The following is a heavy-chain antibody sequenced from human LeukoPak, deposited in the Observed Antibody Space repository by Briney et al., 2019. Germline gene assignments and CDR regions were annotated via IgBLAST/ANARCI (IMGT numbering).Heavy chain of an antibody. CDR3: ARVGYCTNGVCSQRIFDY. CDR2: IYYSGST. Sequence: SETLSLTCTVSGGSISSSSYYWGWIRQPPGKGLEWIGSIYYSGSTYYNPSLKSRVTISVDTSKNQFSLKLSSVTAADTAVYYCARVGYCTNGVCSQRIFDYWGQGMLVTVSS. CDR1: GGSISSSSYY. V-gene: IGHV4-39*01. J-gene: IGHJ4*02. D-gene: IGHD2-8*01.